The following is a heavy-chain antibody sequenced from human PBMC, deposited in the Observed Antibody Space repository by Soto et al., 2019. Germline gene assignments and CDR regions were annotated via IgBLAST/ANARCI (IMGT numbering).Heavy chain of an antibody. Sequence: ASVKVSCKASGYTFTGYYMHWVRQAPGQGLEWMGWINPNSGGTNYAQKFQGWVTMTRDTSISTAYMELSRLRSDDTAVYYCARDRAPDSSSWYSPYNWCDRWGQGTLVIVSS. CDR3: ARDRAPDSSSWYSPYNWCDR. D-gene: IGHD6-13*01. CDR1: GYTFTGYY. J-gene: IGHJ5*02. CDR2: INPNSGGT. V-gene: IGHV1-2*04.